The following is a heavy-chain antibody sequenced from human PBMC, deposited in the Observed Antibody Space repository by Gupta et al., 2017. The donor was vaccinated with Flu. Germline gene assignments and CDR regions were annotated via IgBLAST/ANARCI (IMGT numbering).Heavy chain of an antibody. CDR1: GASIRGGTTY. J-gene: IGHJ5*02. CDR3: ARDPVYCGGDCYSGPWFDP. D-gene: IGHD2-21*02. V-gene: IGHV4-61*02. Sequence: QVQLQESGPGLVRPSQTLSLTCTVSGASIRGGTTYWSWIRQPAGEGLEWIGRIYSNGVTNYNPSLKGRVRLAVDASKNQFSLSVFSATAADTAVYYCARDPVYCGGDCYSGPWFDPWGQGTLVIVAS. CDR2: IYSNGVT.